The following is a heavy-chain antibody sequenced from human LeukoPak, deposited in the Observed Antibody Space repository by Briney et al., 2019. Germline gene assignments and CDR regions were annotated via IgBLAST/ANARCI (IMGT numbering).Heavy chain of an antibody. CDR2: ISYDGSNK. V-gene: IGHV3-30*03. CDR3: TAGGGTAMVIDY. J-gene: IGHJ4*02. D-gene: IGHD5-18*01. Sequence: GGSLRLSCAASGFTFSSYGMHWVRQAPGKGLEWVAVISYDGSNKYYADSVKGRFTISRDNSKNTLYLQVNSPRAEDTAVYYCTAGGGTAMVIDYWGQGTLVTVSS. CDR1: GFTFSSYG.